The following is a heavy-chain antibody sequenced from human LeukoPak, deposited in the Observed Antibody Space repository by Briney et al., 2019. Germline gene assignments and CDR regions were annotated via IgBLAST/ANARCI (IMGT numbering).Heavy chain of an antibody. D-gene: IGHD3-3*01. Sequence: GGSLRLSCAASGFTFSSYWMSWVRQAPGKGLEWVANIKPDGSETYSVDSVKGRFTISRDNAKNSPYLQMNSLRAEDTAVYYCARTLRFFRFLDVWGQGTTVTVSS. CDR3: ARTLRFFRFLDV. J-gene: IGHJ6*02. V-gene: IGHV3-7*03. CDR2: IKPDGSET. CDR1: GFTFSSYW.